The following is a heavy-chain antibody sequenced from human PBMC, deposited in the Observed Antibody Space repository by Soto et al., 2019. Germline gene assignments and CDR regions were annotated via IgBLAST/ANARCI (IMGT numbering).Heavy chain of an antibody. V-gene: IGHV3-21*01. D-gene: IGHD5-18*01. J-gene: IGHJ4*02. Sequence: EVQLVESGGGLVMPGGSLRLSCAASGFTFSSYTMNWVRQAPDKGLEWVSSISSGSNYIYYADSVKGRFTISRDNAKNSLYLQMNSLRAEDTAVYYCARGYGSADYWGQGTLVTVSS. CDR3: ARGYGSADY. CDR2: ISSGSNYI. CDR1: GFTFSSYT.